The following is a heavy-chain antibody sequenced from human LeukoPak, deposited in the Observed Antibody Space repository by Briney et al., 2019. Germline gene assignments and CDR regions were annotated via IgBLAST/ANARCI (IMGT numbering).Heavy chain of an antibody. CDR3: ATATLWFGELYDWYFDL. D-gene: IGHD3-10*01. CDR1: GYTLTELS. J-gene: IGHJ2*01. Sequence: ASVKVSCKVSGYTLTELSMHWMRQAPGKGLEWMGGFDPEDGETLYAQKFQGRVTMTEDTSTDTAYMELSSLRSEDTAAYYCATATLWFGELYDWYFDLWGRGTLVTVSS. V-gene: IGHV1-24*01. CDR2: FDPEDGET.